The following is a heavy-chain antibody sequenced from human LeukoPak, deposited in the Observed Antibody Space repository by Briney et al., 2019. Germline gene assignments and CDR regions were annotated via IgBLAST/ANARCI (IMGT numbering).Heavy chain of an antibody. J-gene: IGHJ4*02. CDR3: ASTFQGDFDY. CDR2: IYYSGST. Sequence: PSETLSLTCSVSGGSISSYYWNRIRQPPGKGLEWIGYIYYSGSTKYNPSLKSRVTISVDTSKNQFSLKLSSVTAADTAVYYCASTFQGDFDYWGQGTLVTVSS. CDR1: GGSISSYY. D-gene: IGHD2/OR15-2a*01. V-gene: IGHV4-59*01.